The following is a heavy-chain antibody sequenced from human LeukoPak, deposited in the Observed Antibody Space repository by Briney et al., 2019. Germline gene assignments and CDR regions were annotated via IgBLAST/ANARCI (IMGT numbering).Heavy chain of an antibody. J-gene: IGHJ3*02. Sequence: GESLQISCKGSGYSFTSYWIGWVRQMPGKGLEWMGIIYPGDSDTRYSPSFQGQVTISADKSISTAYLQWSSLKASDTAMYYCARSKDYYDSSGYYPDAFDIWGQGTMVTVSS. V-gene: IGHV5-51*01. CDR3: ARSKDYYDSSGYYPDAFDI. CDR1: GYSFTSYW. D-gene: IGHD3-22*01. CDR2: IYPGDSDT.